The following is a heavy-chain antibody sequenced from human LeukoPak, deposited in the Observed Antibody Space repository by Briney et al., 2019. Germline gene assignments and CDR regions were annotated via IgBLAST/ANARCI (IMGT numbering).Heavy chain of an antibody. CDR3: VRGHSSSSNYFDY. V-gene: IGHV3-64D*09. Sequence: GRSLRLSCSASGFTFSSYAMRWVRQAPGKGLEYVSGISGNGGSTNYGDSVKGRFTISRDKSKNTLYLQMSSLRAEDTAVYYCVRGHSSSSNYFDYWGQGSLVTVSS. CDR1: GFTFSSYA. J-gene: IGHJ4*02. CDR2: ISGNGGST. D-gene: IGHD6-6*01.